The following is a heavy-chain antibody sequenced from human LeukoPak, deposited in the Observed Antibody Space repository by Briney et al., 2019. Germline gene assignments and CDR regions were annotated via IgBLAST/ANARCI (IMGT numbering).Heavy chain of an antibody. CDR2: IKSKTDGGTT. J-gene: IGHJ2*01. D-gene: IGHD4-17*01. V-gene: IGHV3-15*01. CDR1: GFAFSKAW. CDR3: TTYTVTSFYWYFDL. Sequence: GGSLRLSCVASGFAFSKAWMSWVRQAPGKGLEWVGRIKSKTDGGTTDYAAPVKGRLTISRDDLRNTLYLQMNSLKNEDTAVYYCTTYTVTSFYWYFDLWGRGTLVTVSS.